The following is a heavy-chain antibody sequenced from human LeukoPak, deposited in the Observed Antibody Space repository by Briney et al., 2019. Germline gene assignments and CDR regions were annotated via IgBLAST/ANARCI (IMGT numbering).Heavy chain of an antibody. Sequence: PSETLSLTCTVSDGSISSYYWSWIRQPPGKGLEWIGYIYYSGSTNYNPSLKSRVTISVDTSKNQFSLKLSSVTAADTAVYYCARSYYYGSGRWFDPWGQGTLVTVSS. CDR3: ARSYYYGSGRWFDP. J-gene: IGHJ5*02. CDR1: DGSISSYY. V-gene: IGHV4-59*01. D-gene: IGHD3-10*01. CDR2: IYYSGST.